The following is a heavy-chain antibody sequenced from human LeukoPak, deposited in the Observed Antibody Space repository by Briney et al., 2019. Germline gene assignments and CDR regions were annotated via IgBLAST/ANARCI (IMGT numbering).Heavy chain of an antibody. CDR2: ISAYNGNT. CDR1: GYTFTCYG. CDR3: ARDNPGFLEWLLSRHYGMDV. J-gene: IGHJ6*02. Sequence: GASVKVSCKASGYTFTCYGISWVRQAPGQGLEWMGWISAYNGNTNYAQKLQGRVTMTTDTSTSTAYMELRSLRSDDTAVYYCARDNPGFLEWLLSRHYGMDVWGQGTTVTVSS. V-gene: IGHV1-18*01. D-gene: IGHD3-3*01.